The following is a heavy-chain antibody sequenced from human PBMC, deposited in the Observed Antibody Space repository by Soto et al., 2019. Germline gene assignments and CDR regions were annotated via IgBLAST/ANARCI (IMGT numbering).Heavy chain of an antibody. CDR2: MNPNSGNT. D-gene: IGHD3-10*01. V-gene: IGHV1-8*01. Sequence: ASVKVSCKASGYTFTSYDINWVRQATGQGLEWMGWMNPNSGNTGYAQKFQGRVTMTRNTSISTAYMELSSLRSEDTAVYYCARVWFGELLDTYYFDYWGQGTLVTVSS. CDR1: GYTFTSYD. CDR3: ARVWFGELLDTYYFDY. J-gene: IGHJ4*02.